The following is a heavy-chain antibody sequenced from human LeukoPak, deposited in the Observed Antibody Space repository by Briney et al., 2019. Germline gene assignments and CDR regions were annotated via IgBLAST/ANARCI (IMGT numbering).Heavy chain of an antibody. D-gene: IGHD6-13*01. J-gene: IGHJ5*02. CDR1: GFIFSSYW. CDR3: ARGSAYSSSWNWFDP. Sequence: GGSLRLSCAASGFIFSSYWMSWVRQAPGKGLEWVSSISSSSSYIYYADSVKGRFTISRDNAKNSLYLQMNSLRAEDTAVYYCARGSAYSSSWNWFDPWGQGTLVTVSS. V-gene: IGHV3-21*01. CDR2: ISSSSSYI.